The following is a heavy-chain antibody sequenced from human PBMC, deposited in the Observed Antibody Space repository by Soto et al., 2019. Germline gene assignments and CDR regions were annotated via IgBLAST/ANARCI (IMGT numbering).Heavy chain of an antibody. CDR3: ARGGPPNDAFDI. J-gene: IGHJ3*02. V-gene: IGHV4-31*03. CDR1: GGSISSGGYY. Sequence: SETLSLTCTVSGGSISSGGYYWSWIRQHPGKGLEWIGYIYYSGNTYYNPSLKSRVTISVDTSKNQFSLKLSSVTAADTAVYYCARGGPPNDAFDIWGQGTMVTVSS. CDR2: IYYSGNT. D-gene: IGHD3-10*01.